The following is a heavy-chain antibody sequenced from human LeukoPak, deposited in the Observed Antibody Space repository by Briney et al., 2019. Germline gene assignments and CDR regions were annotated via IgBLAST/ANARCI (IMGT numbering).Heavy chain of an antibody. CDR3: AKSSFSGRRNERFDP. D-gene: IGHD3-10*01. CDR1: GFTFSSYN. J-gene: IGHJ5*02. CDR2: ISSRSNTI. Sequence: PGGSLRLSCAASGFTFSSYNMNWVRQAPGKGLEWVSFISSRSNTIYYADSVRGRFTISRDNSKNTLYLQMNSLRAEDTAVYYCAKSSFSGRRNERFDPWGQGTLVTVSS. V-gene: IGHV3-48*01.